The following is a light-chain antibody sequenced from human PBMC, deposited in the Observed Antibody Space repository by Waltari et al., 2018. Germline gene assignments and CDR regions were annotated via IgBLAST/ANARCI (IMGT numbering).Light chain of an antibody. V-gene: IGKV1-39*01. CDR1: QYISTY. Sequence: DFQMTQSPSSLSASVVDSVTITCRASQYISTYLNWYQQKPGKGPKLLIYAASTLQSGVPSRFSGSGSGTDFTFTISSLQLEDFATYYCQQSYDTPRTFGQGTKVEVK. CDR2: AAS. CDR3: QQSYDTPRT. J-gene: IGKJ1*01.